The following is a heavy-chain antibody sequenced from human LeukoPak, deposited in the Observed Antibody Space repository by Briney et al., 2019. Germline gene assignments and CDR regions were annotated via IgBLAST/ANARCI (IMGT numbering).Heavy chain of an antibody. Sequence: TGGSLRLSCAASGFTVSSYAMSWVRQAPGKGLEWVSAISGSGGSTYYADSVKGRFTISRDNSKNTLYLQMNSLRAEDTAVYYCAKDRVYYYDSTWGSLGPWGQGTLVTVSS. CDR1: GFTVSSYA. J-gene: IGHJ5*02. D-gene: IGHD3-22*01. CDR3: AKDRVYYYDSTWGSLGP. CDR2: ISGSGGST. V-gene: IGHV3-23*01.